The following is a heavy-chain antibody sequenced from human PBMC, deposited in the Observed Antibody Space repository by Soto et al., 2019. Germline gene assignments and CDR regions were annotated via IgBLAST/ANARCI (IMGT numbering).Heavy chain of an antibody. V-gene: IGHV1-69*01. CDR3: ASTSDYYESRAYHDYFAY. D-gene: IGHD3-22*01. J-gene: IGHJ4*02. CDR2: IIPIFGTA. Sequence: QVQLVQSGAEVKKPGSSVKVSCKASGGTFSSYAISWVRQAPGQGLEWMGGIIPIFGTANYAQKFQGSVTITEDESTSTAYMELSSLRSEATAVYYCASTSDYYESRAYHDYFAYWGQGTLVTFSS. CDR1: GGTFSSYA.